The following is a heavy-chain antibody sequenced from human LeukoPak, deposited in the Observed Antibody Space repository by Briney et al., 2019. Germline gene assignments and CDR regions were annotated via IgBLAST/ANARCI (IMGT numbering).Heavy chain of an antibody. J-gene: IGHJ6*02. Sequence: TGGSLRLYCAAYGFSFGSYGMHWVRQPPGKGLEWVAFISYDGSNKYYADSVKGRFTISRDNSQNTVYLQMNSLRGEDTAVYYCARDGTSYGMDVWGQGTTVTVSS. D-gene: IGHD1-1*01. CDR2: ISYDGSNK. CDR3: ARDGTSYGMDV. V-gene: IGHV3-30*03. CDR1: GFSFGSYG.